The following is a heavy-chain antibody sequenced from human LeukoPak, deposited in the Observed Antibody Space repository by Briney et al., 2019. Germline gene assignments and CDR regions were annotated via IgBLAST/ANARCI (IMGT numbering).Heavy chain of an antibody. V-gene: IGHV3-48*04. CDR1: GFTFSSYS. J-gene: IGHJ4*02. Sequence: PGGSLRLSCAASGFTFSSYSMNWVRQAPGKGLEWVSYISSASGSIYCADSVKGRFTISRDNAKNSLYLQMNSLRAEDTAVYYCARAVIPHKYYFDYWGQGTLVTVSS. D-gene: IGHD2/OR15-2a*01. CDR3: ARAVIPHKYYFDY. CDR2: ISSASGSI.